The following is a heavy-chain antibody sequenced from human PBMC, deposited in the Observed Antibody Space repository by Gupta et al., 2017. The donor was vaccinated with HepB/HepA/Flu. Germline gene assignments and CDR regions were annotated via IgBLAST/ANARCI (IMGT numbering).Heavy chain of an antibody. Sequence: EVQLVESGGGLVQPGGSLRLSCAASGFTFSSYSMNWVRQAPGKGLEWVSYISSSSSTIYYADSVKGRFTISRDNAKNSLYLQMNSLRDEDTAVYYCARDYYDFWSGVRYYYYMDVWGKGTTVTVSS. V-gene: IGHV3-48*02. J-gene: IGHJ6*03. CDR2: ISSSSSTI. D-gene: IGHD3-3*01. CDR1: GFTFSSYS. CDR3: ARDYYDFWSGVRYYYYMDV.